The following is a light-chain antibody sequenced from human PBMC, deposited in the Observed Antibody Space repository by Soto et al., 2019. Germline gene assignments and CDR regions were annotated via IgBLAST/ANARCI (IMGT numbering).Light chain of an antibody. J-gene: IGLJ1*01. CDR3: SSYTSSSTGV. CDR2: DVS. CDR1: SSDVGGYNY. Sequence: QSVLTQPASVSGSPGQWITISCTGTSSDVGGYNYVSWYQQHPGKAPKLMIYDVSNRPSGVSNRFSGSKSGNTASLTISGLQAEDEADYYCSSYTSSSTGVFGTGTKVTV. V-gene: IGLV2-14*01.